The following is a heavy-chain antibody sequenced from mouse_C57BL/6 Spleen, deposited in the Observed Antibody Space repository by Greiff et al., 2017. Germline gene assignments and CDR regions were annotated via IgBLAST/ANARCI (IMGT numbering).Heavy chain of an antibody. Sequence: EVKLQESGPELVKPGASVKMSCKASGYTFTDYNMHWVKQSHGKSLEWIGYINPNNGGTSYNQKFKGKATLTVNKSSSTAYMELRSLTSEDSAVYYCARNPYSSGYEFAYWGQGTLVTVSA. D-gene: IGHD3-2*02. CDR2: INPNNGGT. CDR3: ARNPYSSGYEFAY. CDR1: GYTFTDYN. J-gene: IGHJ3*01. V-gene: IGHV1-22*01.